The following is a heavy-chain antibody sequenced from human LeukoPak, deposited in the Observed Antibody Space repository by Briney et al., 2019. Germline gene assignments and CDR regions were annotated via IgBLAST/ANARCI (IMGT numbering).Heavy chain of an antibody. CDR1: GFTFGSDA. V-gene: IGHV3-23*01. CDR3: AKASTFGELNRPFDY. Sequence: GGSLRLSCAASGFTFGSDAMSWVRQAPGKGLEWVSVISGGGTTYYSDSVKGRFTISRDNSKDTLYLQMNSLRAEDTAVYYCAKASTFGELNRPFDYWGQGTLVTVSS. D-gene: IGHD3-10*01. CDR2: ISGGGTT. J-gene: IGHJ4*02.